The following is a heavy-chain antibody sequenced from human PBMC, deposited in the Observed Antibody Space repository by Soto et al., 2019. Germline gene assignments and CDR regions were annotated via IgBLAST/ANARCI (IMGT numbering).Heavy chain of an antibody. Sequence: GASVKVSCKASGYTFTGYYMHWVRQAPGQGLEWMGWINPNSGGTNYAQKFQGRVTMTRDTSISTAYMELSRLRSDDTAVYYCAREGDGYTTYNWFGPWGQGTLVTVSS. D-gene: IGHD5-12*01. CDR1: GYTFTGYY. J-gene: IGHJ5*02. V-gene: IGHV1-2*02. CDR2: INPNSGGT. CDR3: AREGDGYTTYNWFGP.